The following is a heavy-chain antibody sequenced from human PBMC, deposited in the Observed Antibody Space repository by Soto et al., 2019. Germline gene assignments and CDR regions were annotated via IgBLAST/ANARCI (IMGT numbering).Heavy chain of an antibody. CDR3: ARSSGGNFGILIAGSSWFDP. V-gene: IGHV1-46*01. CDR2: INPHGGST. CDR1: GDTFTSYY. J-gene: IGHJ5*02. D-gene: IGHD3-3*01. Sequence: GASVKVSCKAPGDTFTSYYLNWVRQAPGQGLEWMGVINPHGGSTKYAQKFQGRITMTRDTSRSTVYMELRSLRSDDTAIYYCARSSGGNFGILIAGSSWFDPWGQGPLGTVSS.